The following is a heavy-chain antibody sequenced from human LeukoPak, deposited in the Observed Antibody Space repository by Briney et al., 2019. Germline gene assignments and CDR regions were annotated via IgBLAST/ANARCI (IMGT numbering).Heavy chain of an antibody. J-gene: IGHJ4*02. CDR1: GYIFSRYY. Sequence: ASVKVSCKASGYIFSRYYMHWIRQAPGQGLEWMGIIHPSGGRASYAQKFQGRVTMTRDTSTSTVNMELSSLRSEDTAVYYCARTLGYSSGWYDYWGQETLVTVSS. D-gene: IGHD6-19*01. V-gene: IGHV1-46*01. CDR2: IHPSGGRA. CDR3: ARTLGYSSGWYDY.